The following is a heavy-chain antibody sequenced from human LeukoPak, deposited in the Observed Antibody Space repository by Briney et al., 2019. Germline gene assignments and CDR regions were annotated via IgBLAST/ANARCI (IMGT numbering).Heavy chain of an antibody. D-gene: IGHD3-10*01. CDR1: GFTFSSYW. V-gene: IGHV3-74*01. Sequence: GGSLRLSCAASGFTFSSYWMHWVRQVPGKGLVWVSRINSDGSSTSYADSVKGRFTISRDNSKNTLYLQMNSLRAEDTAVYYCAKESQDVLLWFGDGYWGQGTLVTVSS. J-gene: IGHJ4*02. CDR3: AKESQDVLLWFGDGY. CDR2: INSDGSST.